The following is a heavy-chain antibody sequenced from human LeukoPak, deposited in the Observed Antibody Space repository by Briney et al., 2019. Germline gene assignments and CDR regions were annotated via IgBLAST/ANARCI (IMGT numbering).Heavy chain of an antibody. J-gene: IGHJ5*02. CDR3: AREGYSAAFDP. Sequence: VKVSCTGSGGTFSTYGINWVRQAPGQGLEWMGGIIPILDIGNYAQKFQGRVTITADESTSTAYMELSSLRSEDTAVYYCAREGYSAAFDPWGQGTLVSVSS. CDR2: IIPILDIG. D-gene: IGHD2-2*02. V-gene: IGHV1-69*10. CDR1: GGTFSTYG.